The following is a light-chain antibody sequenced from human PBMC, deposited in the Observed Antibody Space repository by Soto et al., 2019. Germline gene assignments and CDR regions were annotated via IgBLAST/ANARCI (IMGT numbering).Light chain of an antibody. J-gene: IGKJ1*01. CDR1: QSVLYSSNNKDY. CDR3: QQYFTTPRT. Sequence: DIVMTQSPDSLAVSLGERATINCKSSQSVLYSSNNKDYLAWYQQKPGQPTKLLIYWASTRQFGVPDRFSGSGTVTDFTLTISSLQAEDVVVYYCQQYFTTPRTFGQGTKVEIK. V-gene: IGKV4-1*01. CDR2: WAS.